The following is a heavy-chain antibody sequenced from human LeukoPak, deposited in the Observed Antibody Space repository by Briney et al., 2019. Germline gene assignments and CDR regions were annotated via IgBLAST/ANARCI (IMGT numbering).Heavy chain of an antibody. CDR3: AKANYNWNDSPFDS. CDR1: GFGYSTFA. V-gene: IGHV3-23*01. Sequence: GGSLRLSCAASGFGYSTFAIAWVRQAPGKGLEWVSTISTSGETTYYADSVTGRITASRDNSKNTLSLQMNGLRVDDTAVYFCAKANYNWNDSPFDSWGRGALVTVSS. CDR2: ISTSGETT. J-gene: IGHJ4*02. D-gene: IGHD1-1*01.